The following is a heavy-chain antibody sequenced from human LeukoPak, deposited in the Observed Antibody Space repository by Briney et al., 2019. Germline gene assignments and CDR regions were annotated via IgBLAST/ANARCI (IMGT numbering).Heavy chain of an antibody. CDR3: ARDGVRTGTTSY. Sequence: SETLSLTCTVSGGSISSYYWSWIRQPPGKGLEWIGYIYYSGSTNYNPSLKSRVTISVDTSKNQFSLKLSSVTAADTAVYYCARDGVRTGTTSYWGQGTLVTVSS. D-gene: IGHD1-1*01. CDR1: GGSISSYY. V-gene: IGHV4-59*01. CDR2: IYYSGST. J-gene: IGHJ4*02.